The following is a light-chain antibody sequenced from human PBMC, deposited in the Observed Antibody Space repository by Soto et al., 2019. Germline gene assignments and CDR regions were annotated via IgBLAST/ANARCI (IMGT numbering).Light chain of an antibody. CDR3: QQYGSSLWT. Sequence: EIVMTQSPLTLPVTPGEPSSISFRSSQSLLYNNTYNYLDWYVQKPGQSPQLLIYGASSRATGIPDRFSGSGSGTDFTLTISRLEPEDFAVYYCQQYGSSLWTFGQGTKVDI. J-gene: IGKJ1*01. CDR2: GAS. V-gene: IGKV2-28*01. CDR1: QSLLYNNTYNY.